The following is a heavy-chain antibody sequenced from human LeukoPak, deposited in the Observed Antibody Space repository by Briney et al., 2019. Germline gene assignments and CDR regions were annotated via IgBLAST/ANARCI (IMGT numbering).Heavy chain of an antibody. CDR2: IYYSGST. V-gene: IGHV4-31*03. CDR1: GGSISSGGYY. Sequence: SETLSLTCTVSGGSISSGGYYWSWIRQHPGKGLEWIGYIYYSGSTYYNPSLKSRVTISVDTSKNQFSLKLSSVTAADTAVYYCARSYYYDSSGFFDYRGQGTLVTVSS. J-gene: IGHJ4*02. CDR3: ARSYYYDSSGFFDY. D-gene: IGHD3-22*01.